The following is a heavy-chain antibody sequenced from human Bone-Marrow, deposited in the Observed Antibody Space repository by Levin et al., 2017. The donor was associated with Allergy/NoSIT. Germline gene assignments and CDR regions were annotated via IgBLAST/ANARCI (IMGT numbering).Heavy chain of an antibody. D-gene: IGHD3-22*01. CDR2: ISRSSGTI. CDR3: ARDISMIEVLSIDAFDI. V-gene: IGHV3-48*04. J-gene: IGHJ3*02. CDR1: GFTLKTYS. Sequence: GGSLRLSCAASGFTLKTYSMNWVRQAPGKGLEWVSYISRSSGTIFYADSVKGRFTISRDNAKNSLFLQMNSLRAEDTALYYCARDISMIEVLSIDAFDIWGQGTLVTVSS.